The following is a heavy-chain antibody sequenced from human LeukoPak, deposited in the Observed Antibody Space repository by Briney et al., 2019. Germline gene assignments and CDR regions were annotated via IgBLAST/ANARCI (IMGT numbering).Heavy chain of an antibody. CDR1: GISFSSYW. J-gene: IGHJ4*02. CDR3: ASSHDSSGND. Sequence: PGGSLRLSYVASGISFSSYWMAWDRQAPGKGLEWVANIKYDGTHKFYAGSVKGRFTISRDSAKNSLFLEMNSLTVDDTAVYFCASSHDSSGNDWGQGTLVTVSS. CDR2: IKYDGTHK. V-gene: IGHV3-7*01. D-gene: IGHD3-22*01.